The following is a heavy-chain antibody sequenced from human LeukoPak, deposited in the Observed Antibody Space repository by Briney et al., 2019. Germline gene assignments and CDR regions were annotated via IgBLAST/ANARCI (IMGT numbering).Heavy chain of an antibody. D-gene: IGHD3-10*01. CDR2: INHSGST. Sequence: SETLSLTCAVYGGSFSGYYWSWIRQPPGKGLEWIGEINHSGSTNYNPSLKSRVTISVDTSKNQFSLKLSSVTAADTAVYYCARLPGITMVRGVMSHYYYYMDVWGKGTTVTISS. J-gene: IGHJ6*03. CDR1: GGSFSGYY. CDR3: ARLPGITMVRGVMSHYYYYMDV. V-gene: IGHV4-34*01.